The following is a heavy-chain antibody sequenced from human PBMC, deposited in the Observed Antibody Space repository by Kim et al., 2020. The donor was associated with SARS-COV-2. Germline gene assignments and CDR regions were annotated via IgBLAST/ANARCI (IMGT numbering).Heavy chain of an antibody. D-gene: IGHD3-10*01. CDR3: ARRLRWFGENGMDV. J-gene: IGHJ6*02. V-gene: IGHV3-53*01. Sequence: ANSAKGRFTISRDKSKNTLYHQMNRLRAEDTAAYHCARRLRWFGENGMDVWGQGTTVTVSS.